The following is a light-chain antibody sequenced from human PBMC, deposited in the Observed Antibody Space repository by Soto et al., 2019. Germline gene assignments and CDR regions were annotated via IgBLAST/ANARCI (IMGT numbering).Light chain of an antibody. CDR3: QLYGSPLT. J-gene: IGKJ4*01. CDR2: GAS. V-gene: IGKV3-20*01. Sequence: DIVLTQSPGTLSLSPGERAPLSCRASQSVSKSYIAWYQQRPGQPPRLPICGASIRATGIPARFSGSGSETDYTLTMSRLEPEHFAVYYCQLYGSPLTIGGGIKVEI. CDR1: QSVSKSY.